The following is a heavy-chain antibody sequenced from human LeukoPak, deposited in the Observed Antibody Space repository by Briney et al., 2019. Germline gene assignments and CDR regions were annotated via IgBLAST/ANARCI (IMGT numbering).Heavy chain of an antibody. Sequence: ASVKVSCKPSGRTFSSYAISWVRQAPGQGLEWMGGIIPIFGTANYAQKFQGRVTITTDESTSTAYMELSSLRSEDTAVYYCACVSSSARGDYWGQGTLVTVSS. J-gene: IGHJ4*02. V-gene: IGHV1-69*05. CDR1: GRTFSSYA. CDR3: ACVSSSARGDY. CDR2: IIPIFGTA. D-gene: IGHD6-6*01.